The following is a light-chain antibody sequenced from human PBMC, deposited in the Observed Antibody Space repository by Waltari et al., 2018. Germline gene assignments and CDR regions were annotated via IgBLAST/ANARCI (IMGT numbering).Light chain of an antibody. CDR3: LQYHTTPQT. CDR1: QDIKTF. CDR2: SVS. V-gene: IGKV1-NL1*01. J-gene: IGKJ1*01. Sequence: IQMTQSPSSLSASVGARVRITCRASQDIKTFLAWYQQAPGKSPKLLLYSVSTLETGLPSRFSGSASGADYTLTIDSLQPDDFATYYCLQYHTTPQTFGQGTRVDVK.